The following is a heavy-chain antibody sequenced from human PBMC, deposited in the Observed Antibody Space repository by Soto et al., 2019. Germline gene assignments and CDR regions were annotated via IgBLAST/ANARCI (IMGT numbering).Heavy chain of an antibody. D-gene: IGHD3-10*01. Sequence: PSEPLSVMCAVYGGSSRGDSWSLIRQPPGKGLEWIGEINHSGSTNYNPSLKSRVTISVDTSKNQFSLKLSSVTAADTAVYYCARGPHLVRGVINWFDPWGQGTLVT. CDR2: INHSGST. CDR3: ARGPHLVRGVINWFDP. V-gene: IGHV4-34*01. J-gene: IGHJ5*02. CDR1: GGSSRGDS.